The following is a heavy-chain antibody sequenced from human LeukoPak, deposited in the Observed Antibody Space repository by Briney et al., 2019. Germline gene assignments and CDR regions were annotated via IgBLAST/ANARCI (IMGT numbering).Heavy chain of an antibody. V-gene: IGHV4-59*01. CDR1: GGSLSSYF. Sequence: PSETLSLTCTVSGGSLSSYFWSWVRQPPGKGLEWIAYIYYSGSTNYNPSLKSRGTISVDTSKNQFSLKLSSVTAADTAVYYCARQPSSWFTSFDSWGQGTLVTVSS. D-gene: IGHD6-13*01. CDR3: ARQPSSWFTSFDS. CDR2: IYYSGST. J-gene: IGHJ4*02.